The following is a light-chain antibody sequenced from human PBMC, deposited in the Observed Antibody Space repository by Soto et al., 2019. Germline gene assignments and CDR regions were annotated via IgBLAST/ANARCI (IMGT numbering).Light chain of an antibody. CDR2: HTS. Sequence: EIVLTQSPGTLSFSPGEGATVSCRVSQSINSKSLVWYQRKFGQAPSLLSYHTSSRATGIPDRFSGSGSGTDFTLSISRLEPEDFAVYYCQHYGGSFIFGPGTKVDFK. V-gene: IGKV3-20*01. J-gene: IGKJ3*01. CDR1: QSINSKS. CDR3: QHYGGSFI.